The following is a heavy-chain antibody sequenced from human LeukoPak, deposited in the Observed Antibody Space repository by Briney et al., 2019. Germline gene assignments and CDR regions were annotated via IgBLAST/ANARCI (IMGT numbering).Heavy chain of an antibody. Sequence: GGSLRLSCAASGFTFSSYAMSWVRQAPGKGLEWVSAISGSGGSTYYADSVKGRCTISRDNSKNTLCLQMNSLRAEDTAVYYCAKASGGSTIFGVYDYWGQGTLVTVSS. CDR1: GFTFSSYA. V-gene: IGHV3-23*01. CDR2: ISGSGGST. J-gene: IGHJ4*02. CDR3: AKASGGSTIFGVYDY. D-gene: IGHD3-3*01.